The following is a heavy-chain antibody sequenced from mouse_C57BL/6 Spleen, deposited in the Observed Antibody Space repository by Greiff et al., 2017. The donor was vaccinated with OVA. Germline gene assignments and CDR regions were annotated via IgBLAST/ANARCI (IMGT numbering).Heavy chain of an antibody. CDR2: INPSSGYT. V-gene: IGHV1-7*01. CDR3: ARDGGYDGPFAY. J-gene: IGHJ3*01. Sequence: QVQLQQSGAELAKPGASVKLSCKASGYTFTSYWMHWVKQRPGQGLEWIGYINPSSGYTKYNQKFKDKATLTAYKSSSTAYMQLSSLTYEDSAVYYCARDGGYDGPFAYWGQGTLVTVSA. CDR1: GYTFTSYW. D-gene: IGHD2-2*01.